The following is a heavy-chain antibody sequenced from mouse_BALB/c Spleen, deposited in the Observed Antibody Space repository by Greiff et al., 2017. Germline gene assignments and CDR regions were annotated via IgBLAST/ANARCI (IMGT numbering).Heavy chain of an antibody. CDR3: ARRIYYGYAFDY. V-gene: IGHV1-7*01. CDR2: INPSTGYT. J-gene: IGHJ2*01. Sequence: VQLQQSGAELAKPGASVKMSCKASGYTFTSYWMHWVKQRPGQGLEWIGYINPSTGYTEYNQKFKDKATLTADKSSSTAYMQLSSLTSEDSAVYYCARRIYYGYAFDYWGQGTTLTVSS. D-gene: IGHD2-2*01. CDR1: GYTFTSYW.